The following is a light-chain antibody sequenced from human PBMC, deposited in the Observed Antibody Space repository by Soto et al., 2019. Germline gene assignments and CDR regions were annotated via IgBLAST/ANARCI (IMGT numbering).Light chain of an antibody. V-gene: IGKV3-20*01. J-gene: IGKJ1*01. CDR2: GAS. CDR1: QSVSSSY. Sequence: EIVLTQSPGTLSLSPGERATLSCRASQSVSSSYLAWYQPKPGQAPRLLIYGASSRATGTPDRFSGSGSGTDFTLTISRLEPEDFAVYYCQQYGSSPPTFGQGTKGDIK. CDR3: QQYGSSPPT.